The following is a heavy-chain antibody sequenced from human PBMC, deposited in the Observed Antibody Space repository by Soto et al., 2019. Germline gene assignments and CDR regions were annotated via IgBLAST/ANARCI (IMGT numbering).Heavy chain of an antibody. J-gene: IGHJ3*02. CDR3: ARVPAGYGSYAFDI. CDR2: INAGNGNT. D-gene: IGHD4-17*01. V-gene: IGHV1-3*01. Sequence: QVQLVQSGAEVKKPGASVKVSCKASGYTFTSYAMHWVRQAPGQRLEWMGWINAGNGNTKYSQKFQGRVTITRDTSASTAYMELSSLRSEDTAVYYCARVPAGYGSYAFDIWGQGTMVTVSS. CDR1: GYTFTSYA.